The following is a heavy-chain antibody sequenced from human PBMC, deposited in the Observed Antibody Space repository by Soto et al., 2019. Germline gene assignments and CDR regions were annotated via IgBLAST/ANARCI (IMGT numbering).Heavy chain of an antibody. Sequence: ASVKVSCKASGFNFPSYAINWVRQAPGQGLEWMGWINPYNGNTKYAQKFQGRVTLTTDTSTSTAYMELRSLRSDDTAVYYCARGGDCSSTSCYTPNYYYGMDVWGQGTTVTV. J-gene: IGHJ6*02. CDR2: INPYNGNT. V-gene: IGHV1-18*01. CDR1: GFNFPSYA. CDR3: ARGGDCSSTSCYTPNYYYGMDV. D-gene: IGHD2-2*02.